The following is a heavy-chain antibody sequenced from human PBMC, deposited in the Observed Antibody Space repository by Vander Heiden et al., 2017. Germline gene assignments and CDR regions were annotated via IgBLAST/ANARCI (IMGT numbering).Heavy chain of an antibody. Sequence: QMQLVQSGPEVKKPGTSVKVSCKASGFTFSSSAVQWVRQARGQRLEWVGWIVVGSGETKYAQKVQQRVTIIRDMSTSTAYMDLSSLTSDDTAVYYCAAQCSGSYPYIDYWGPGTLVTVSS. CDR3: AAQCSGSYPYIDY. J-gene: IGHJ4*02. CDR2: IVVGSGET. D-gene: IGHD1-26*01. V-gene: IGHV1-58*01. CDR1: GFTFSSSA.